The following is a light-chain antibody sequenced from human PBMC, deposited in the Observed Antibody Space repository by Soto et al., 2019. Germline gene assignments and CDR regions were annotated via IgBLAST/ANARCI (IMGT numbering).Light chain of an antibody. CDR1: SSDVGGYNY. CDR3: SSFTSSSTQV. Sequence: QSALTQPASVSGSPGQSITISCTGTSSDVGGYNYVSWYQQHPGKVPKLMIYEVSNRPSGASNRFSGYKSANTASLTISGLQADDEADYYCSSFTSSSTQVFGGGTKVTVL. CDR2: EVS. V-gene: IGLV2-14*01. J-gene: IGLJ3*02.